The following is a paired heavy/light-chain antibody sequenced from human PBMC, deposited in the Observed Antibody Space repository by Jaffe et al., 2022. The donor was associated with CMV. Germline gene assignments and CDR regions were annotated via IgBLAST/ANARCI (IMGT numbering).Heavy chain of an antibody. J-gene: IGHJ4*02. Sequence: EVRLVESGGVVVQPGGSLRLSCAASGFTFDDYTMHWVRQPPGKGLEWVSLITWDGATTHYPDSMRGRFTISRDNSRNSLYLQMNNLTAEDSAFYYCAKGTADPLYFDSWGQGTLVTVSS. CDR2: ITWDGATT. CDR1: GFTFDDYT. D-gene: IGHD2-21*02. V-gene: IGHV3-43*01. CDR3: AKGTADPLYFDS.
Light chain of an antibody. J-gene: IGKJ2*01. CDR2: GAF. V-gene: IGKV3-20*01. CDR3: QLYGTSPMYT. Sequence: EIVLTQSPATLSLSPGERASLSCRASQTVSSNFLAWYQQKPGQAPRLLIYGAFNRATGIPDRFSGSGSGTDFTLTITRLDPDDFAVYYCQLYGTSPMYTFGQGTKLEIK. CDR1: QTVSSNF.